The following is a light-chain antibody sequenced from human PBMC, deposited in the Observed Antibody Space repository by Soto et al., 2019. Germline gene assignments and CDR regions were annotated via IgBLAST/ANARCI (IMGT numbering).Light chain of an antibody. CDR3: NAQADNGNQV. J-gene: IGLJ1*01. Sequence: QSALTQPASASGSPGQSVTISCTGNSRDVGHYNFISWYQQHPGKGPKLMIYEVSKRPSGVSDRFSGSKSGNTASLRLSGLEVEDEADYYCNAQADNGNQVFGAGTKLTVL. V-gene: IGLV2-8*01. CDR2: EVS. CDR1: SRDVGHYNF.